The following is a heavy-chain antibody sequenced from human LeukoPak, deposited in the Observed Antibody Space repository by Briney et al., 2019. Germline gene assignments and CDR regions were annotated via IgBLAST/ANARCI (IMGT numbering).Heavy chain of an antibody. CDR3: ARSLFRFLEWSYRSYYYYYMDV. CDR1: GGTFSSYA. J-gene: IGHJ6*03. CDR2: IIPIFDTV. D-gene: IGHD3-3*01. Sequence: SVKVSCKASGGTFSSYAISWVRQAPGQGLEWKGGIIPIFDTVNYAQKFQGRVTITADKSTSTAYMELSSLRSEDTAVYYCARSLFRFLEWSYRSYYYYYMDVWGKGTTVTVSS. V-gene: IGHV1-69*06.